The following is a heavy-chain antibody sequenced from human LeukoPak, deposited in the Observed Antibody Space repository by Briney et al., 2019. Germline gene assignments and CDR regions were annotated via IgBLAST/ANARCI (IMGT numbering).Heavy chain of an antibody. CDR2: IYYSGST. CDR1: GDSISTSNSY. CDR3: GTTTKDYWFDP. J-gene: IGHJ5*02. Sequence: SETLSLTCTVSGDSISTSNSYWGWIRQPPGKGLEWIGSIYYSGSTYYNPSLKSRVTISVDTSKNQFSLKLSSVTAADTAVYYCGTTTKDYWFDPWGQGTLVTVSS. D-gene: IGHD1-7*01. V-gene: IGHV4-39*07.